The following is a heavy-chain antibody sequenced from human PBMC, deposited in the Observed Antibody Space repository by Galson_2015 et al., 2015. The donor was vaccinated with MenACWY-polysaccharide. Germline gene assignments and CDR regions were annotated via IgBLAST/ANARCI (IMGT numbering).Heavy chain of an antibody. CDR2: IYYDGSDK. CDR1: GFTFRNYG. D-gene: IGHD2-21*02. CDR3: ASGRAPNGDASLTYFDY. V-gene: IGHV3-33*01. J-gene: IGHJ4*02. Sequence: SLRLSCAASGFTFRNYGMHWGRQAPGKGLEWVAIIYYDGSDKYYADSVKGRFTISRDNSRNTLYLQMNSLRVEDTAIYYCASGRAPNGDASLTYFDYWGQGTLVTVSS.